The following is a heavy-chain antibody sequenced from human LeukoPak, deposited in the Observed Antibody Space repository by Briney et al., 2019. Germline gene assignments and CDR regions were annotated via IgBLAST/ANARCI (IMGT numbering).Heavy chain of an antibody. D-gene: IGHD6-19*01. CDR3: ARASISGWTDY. CDR2: IYSGGST. CDR1: GFTVSSNY. V-gene: IGHV3-66*01. J-gene: IGHJ4*02. Sequence: GGSLRLSCAASGFTVSSNYMSWVRQAPGKGLEWVSVIYSGGSTYYADSVKGRFTISRDNAKNSLYLQMNSLRAEDTAVYYCARASISGWTDYWGQGTLVTVSS.